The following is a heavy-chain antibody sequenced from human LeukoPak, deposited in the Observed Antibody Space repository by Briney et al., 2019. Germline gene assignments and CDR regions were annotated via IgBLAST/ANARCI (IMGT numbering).Heavy chain of an antibody. V-gene: IGHV3-23*01. CDR3: AKNLHYDYVWGSYPLDY. CDR2: IRGSGGST. CDR1: GFTVSSYA. D-gene: IGHD3-16*02. J-gene: IGHJ4*02. Sequence: PAGSLRLSVAGYGFTVSSYARGWHRHAQGKGLKWVSAIRGSGGSTYYAASAKGRFTISRDNSKTTLYLQMNSLRAEDTAVYYCAKNLHYDYVWGSYPLDYWGQGTLVTVSS.